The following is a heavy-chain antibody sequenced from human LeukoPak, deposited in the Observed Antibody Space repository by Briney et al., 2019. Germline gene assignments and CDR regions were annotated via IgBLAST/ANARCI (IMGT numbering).Heavy chain of an antibody. V-gene: IGHV1-2*06. CDR1: GYTFTDSF. CDR3: ARAPPVGPTTSPDY. J-gene: IGHJ4*02. CDR2: IHPNTGGT. D-gene: IGHD2-2*01. Sequence: GASVRVSCKASGYTFTDSFMHWVRQAPGQGPEWMGRIHPNTGGTNYAQKFQGRVTMTSDSSLSAAYLELSGLTSDDTAVYYCARAPPVGPTTSPDYWGQGTLVTVTS.